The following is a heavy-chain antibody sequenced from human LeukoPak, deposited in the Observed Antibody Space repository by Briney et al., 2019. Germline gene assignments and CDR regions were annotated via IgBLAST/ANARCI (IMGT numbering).Heavy chain of an antibody. CDR2: ISGDGTIT. V-gene: IGHV3-43*02. Sequence: PGGSLRLSCAASGLNLDAYAMHWVRQAPGKGLEWVSLISGDGTITYYADSVKGRFTISRDNSKNSLFLEMNGLRSEDTALYYCAKDTPLFYHYYGIDVWGQGTTVTVSS. CDR3: AKDTPLFYHYYGIDV. CDR1: GLNLDAYA. J-gene: IGHJ6*02.